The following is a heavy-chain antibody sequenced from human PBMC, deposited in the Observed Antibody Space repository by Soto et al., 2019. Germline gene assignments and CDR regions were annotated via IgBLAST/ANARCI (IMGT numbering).Heavy chain of an antibody. CDR2: IVVGSANT. Sequence: SVKVSCKASGFTFTSSAVQWVRQARGQRREWIGWIVVGSANTNYAQKFQERVTITRDMSTSTAYMELSSLRSEDTAVYYCAADPYDSSGYTPYYYYYGMDVWGQGTTVTVSS. V-gene: IGHV1-58*01. J-gene: IGHJ6*02. CDR1: GFTFTSSA. D-gene: IGHD3-22*01. CDR3: AADPYDSSGYTPYYYYYGMDV.